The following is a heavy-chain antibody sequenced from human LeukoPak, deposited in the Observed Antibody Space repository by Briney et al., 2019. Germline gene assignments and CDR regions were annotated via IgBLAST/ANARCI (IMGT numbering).Heavy chain of an antibody. D-gene: IGHD1-26*01. Sequence: SETLSLTCTVSGGSISSYYWSWIRQPPGKGLEWIGDIYYSGSTNYNPSLKSRVTISVDTSKNQFSLKLSSVTAADTAVYYCGRNDTSYPVGATRTRTCSFDYWGRGTVITVS. J-gene: IGHJ4*02. CDR2: IYYSGST. CDR1: GGSISSYY. CDR3: GRNDTSYPVGATRTRTCSFDY. V-gene: IGHV4-59*08.